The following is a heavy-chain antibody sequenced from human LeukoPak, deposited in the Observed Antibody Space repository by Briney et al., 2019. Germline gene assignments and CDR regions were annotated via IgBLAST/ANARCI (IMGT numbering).Heavy chain of an antibody. CDR1: GGSISSSSYY. CDR2: IYYSGST. Sequence: PSETLSLTCTVSGGSISSSSYYWGWIRQPPGKGLEWIGSIYYSGSTYYNPSLKSRVTISVDTSKNQFSLKLSSVTAADTAVYYCARDRAIFGGWFDPWGQGTLVTVSS. D-gene: IGHD3-3*01. CDR3: ARDRAIFGGWFDP. J-gene: IGHJ5*02. V-gene: IGHV4-39*07.